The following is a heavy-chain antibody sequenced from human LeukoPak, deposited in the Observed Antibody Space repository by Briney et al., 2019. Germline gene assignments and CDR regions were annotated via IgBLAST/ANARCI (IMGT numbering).Heavy chain of an antibody. J-gene: IGHJ4*02. CDR2: INQDGSEK. CDR1: GFSFSSHW. Sequence: WGSLRLSCAASGFSFSSHWMSWFRQAPGKGLEGVVNINQDGSEKQYVDSVKGRFTISRDNAKNSLYLQMNSLRAEDTAVYCCARDGVRDGLYFDYWGQGTLVTVSS. D-gene: IGHD5-24*01. V-gene: IGHV3-7*01. CDR3: ARDGVRDGLYFDY.